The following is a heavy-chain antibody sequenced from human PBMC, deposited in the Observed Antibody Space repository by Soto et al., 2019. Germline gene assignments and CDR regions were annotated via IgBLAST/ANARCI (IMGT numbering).Heavy chain of an antibody. CDR3: AISKVIVVVVAATTNDAFDI. Sequence: GGSLRLSCAASGFTFSSYSMNWVRQAPGKGLEWVSSISSSSSYIYYADSVKGRFTISRDNAKNSLYLQMNSLRAEDTAVYYCAISKVIVVVVAATTNDAFDIWGQGTMVTVSS. J-gene: IGHJ3*02. V-gene: IGHV3-21*04. D-gene: IGHD2-15*01. CDR2: ISSSSSYI. CDR1: GFTFSSYS.